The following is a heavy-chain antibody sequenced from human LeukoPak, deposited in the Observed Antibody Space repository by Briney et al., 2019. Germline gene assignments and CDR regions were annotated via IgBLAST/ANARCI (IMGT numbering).Heavy chain of an antibody. CDR2: ISAYNGNT. D-gene: IGHD2-2*01. Sequence: ASVKVSCKASGYTFTSYGISWVRQAPGQGLEWMGWISAYNGNTNYAQKLQGRVTMTTDTSTSTAYMELRSLRSDDTAVYYCAREDCSSTSCWFDPWGQGTLVTVSS. J-gene: IGHJ5*02. CDR3: AREDCSSTSCWFDP. V-gene: IGHV1-18*01. CDR1: GYTFTSYG.